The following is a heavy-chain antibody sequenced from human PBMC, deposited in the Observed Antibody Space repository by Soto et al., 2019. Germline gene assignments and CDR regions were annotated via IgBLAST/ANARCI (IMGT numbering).Heavy chain of an antibody. V-gene: IGHV3-30*03. CDR2: ISYDGSNK. CDR1: GFTFSSYG. D-gene: IGHD2-2*01. J-gene: IGHJ6*02. Sequence: SLRLSCAASGFTFSSYGMHWVRQAPGKGLEWVAVISYDGSNKYYADSVKGRFTISRDNSKNTLYLQMNSLKTEDTAVYFCTTGAYDGYCGSSTCYLVSVAPGGPYYHYGMDVWGQGTTITVSS. CDR3: TTGAYDGYCGSSTCYLVSVAPGGPYYHYGMDV.